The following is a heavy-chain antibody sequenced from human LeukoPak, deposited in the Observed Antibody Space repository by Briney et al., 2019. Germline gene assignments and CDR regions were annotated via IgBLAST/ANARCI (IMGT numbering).Heavy chain of an antibody. D-gene: IGHD3-9*01. CDR2: VRDRANSYAT. CDR1: GFSFSDSP. CDR3: TRQRPQTGTFDY. J-gene: IGHJ4*02. V-gene: IGHV3-73*01. Sequence: GGSLTLSCAASGFSFSDSPMHWVRQASGKGLEWVGRVRDRANSYATGYAASVEGRFTISRDDSENTAYLQMNSLIIEDTAVYYCTRQRPQTGTFDYWGQGVLVTVSS.